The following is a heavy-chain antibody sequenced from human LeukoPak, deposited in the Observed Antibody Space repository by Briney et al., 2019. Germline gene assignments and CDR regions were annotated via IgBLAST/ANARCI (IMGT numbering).Heavy chain of an antibody. CDR1: GFTFDDYA. Sequence: PGGSLRLSCAASGFTFDDYAMHWVRQAPGKGLEWVSGFSWNSGSIGYADSVKGRFTISRDNAKNSLYLQMNSLRAEDMALYYCAKVHSSGWFDYWGQGTLVTVSS. CDR3: AKVHSSGWFDY. J-gene: IGHJ4*02. CDR2: FSWNSGSI. D-gene: IGHD6-19*01. V-gene: IGHV3-9*03.